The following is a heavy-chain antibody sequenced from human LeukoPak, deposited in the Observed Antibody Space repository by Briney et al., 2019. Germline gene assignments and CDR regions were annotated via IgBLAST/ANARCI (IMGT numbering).Heavy chain of an antibody. CDR3: ARRIGSCNDMLNYIDY. Sequence: SETLSLTCTVFGGSISSSSYYWGWIRQPPGKGLEWIGSIYYSGSTYYNPSLKSRVTISLDTSKNQFFLKLSSVTAADTAVYYCARRIGSCNDMLNYIDYWGQGTLVTVSA. CDR2: IYYSGST. V-gene: IGHV4-39*01. D-gene: IGHD3-9*01. J-gene: IGHJ4*02. CDR1: GGSISSSSYY.